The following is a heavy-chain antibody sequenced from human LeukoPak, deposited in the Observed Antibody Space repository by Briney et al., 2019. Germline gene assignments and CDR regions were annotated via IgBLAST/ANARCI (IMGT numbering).Heavy chain of an antibody. V-gene: IGHV4-59*01. D-gene: IGHD3-3*01. J-gene: IGHJ6*03. CDR3: ARGLYYDFWSGYYSADYYYYYMDV. Sequence: PSETLSLTCTVSGGSISSYYWSWIRQPPGKGLEWIGYIYYSGSTNYNTSLKSRVTISVDTCKNSFSLKLSSATAEDTAVYYCARGLYYDFWSGYYSADYYYYYMDVWGKGTTVTVSS. CDR2: IYYSGST. CDR1: GGSISSYY.